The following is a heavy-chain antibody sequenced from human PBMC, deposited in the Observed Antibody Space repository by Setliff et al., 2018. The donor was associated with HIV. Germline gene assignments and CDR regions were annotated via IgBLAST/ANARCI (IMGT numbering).Heavy chain of an antibody. J-gene: IGHJ4*02. Sequence: PGGSLRLSCAASGFTFSDYYMSWIRQAPGKGLEWVGFIRSKAYGGTTEYAASVKGRFTISRDDSKSIAYLQMNSLRAEDTAVYYCARDRYSGSSTDYWGQGTLVTVSS. CDR2: IRSKAYGGTT. CDR3: ARDRYSGSSTDY. D-gene: IGHD1-26*01. V-gene: IGHV3-49*03. CDR1: GFTFSDYY.